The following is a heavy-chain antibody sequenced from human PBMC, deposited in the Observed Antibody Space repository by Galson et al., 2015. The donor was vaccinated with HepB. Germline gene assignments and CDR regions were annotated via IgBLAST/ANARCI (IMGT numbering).Heavy chain of an antibody. CDR3: ARESYCSGGSCYSSYFQH. Sequence: SVKGRFTISRDNSKSTLCLQMNSLGAEDTAVYYCARESYCSGGSCYSSYFQHWGQGTLVTVSS. V-gene: IGHV3-30*01. D-gene: IGHD2-15*01. J-gene: IGHJ1*01.